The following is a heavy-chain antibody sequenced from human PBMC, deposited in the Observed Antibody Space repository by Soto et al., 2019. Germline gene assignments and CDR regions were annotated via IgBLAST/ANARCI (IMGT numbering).Heavy chain of an antibody. CDR1: GPTFTSSA. D-gene: IGHD2-8*01. Sequence: VASVKVSCKASGPTFTSSAVQWVRQARGQRFEWIGWIVVGSGNTNYAQKFQERVTITRDMSTSTAYMELSSLRSEDAAVYYCAADAPMVYVGYYYGMDVWGQGTTVTVSS. CDR2: IVVGSGNT. J-gene: IGHJ6*02. V-gene: IGHV1-58*01. CDR3: AADAPMVYVGYYYGMDV.